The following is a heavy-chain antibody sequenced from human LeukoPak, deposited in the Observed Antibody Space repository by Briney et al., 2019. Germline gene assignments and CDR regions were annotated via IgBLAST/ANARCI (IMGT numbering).Heavy chain of an antibody. Sequence: PGGSLRLSCAASGFTFSSYAMSWVRQAPGKGLEWVLAISGSGGSTYYADSVKGRFTISRDNSKNTLYLQMNSLGAEDTAVYYCAKVWQGPFDYWGQGTLVTVSS. D-gene: IGHD3-10*01. CDR3: AKVWQGPFDY. J-gene: IGHJ4*02. V-gene: IGHV3-23*01. CDR2: ISGSGGST. CDR1: GFTFSSYA.